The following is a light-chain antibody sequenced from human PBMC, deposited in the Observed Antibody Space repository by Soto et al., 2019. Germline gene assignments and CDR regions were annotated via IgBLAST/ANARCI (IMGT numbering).Light chain of an antibody. J-gene: IGKJ1*01. CDR3: QQYGALPPT. CDR1: QSVVNYQ. Sequence: EILMTQSPATLSVSPGERATLSCRTSQSVVNYQLAWYRQKPGQAPRLLIYNTFHRATGIPDRFSGTGSETDFTLTISRLEPEDFAVYHCQQYGALPPTFGQGTKVDIK. CDR2: NTF. V-gene: IGKV3-20*01.